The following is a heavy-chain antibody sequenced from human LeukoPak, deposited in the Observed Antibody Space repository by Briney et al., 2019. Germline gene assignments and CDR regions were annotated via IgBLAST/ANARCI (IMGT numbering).Heavy chain of an antibody. CDR2: ISGSGGST. CDR3: AKERGNGVRGAFDI. CDR1: GFPFNTQD. D-gene: IGHD4-17*01. J-gene: IGHJ3*02. Sequence: GGSLRLSCAASGFPFNTQDMRWVRQAPGKGLEWVSVISGSGGSTYYADSVKGRFTMSRDNSKNTLYLQMNSLRAEDTAVYYCAKERGNGVRGAFDIWGQGTMVTVSS. V-gene: IGHV3-23*01.